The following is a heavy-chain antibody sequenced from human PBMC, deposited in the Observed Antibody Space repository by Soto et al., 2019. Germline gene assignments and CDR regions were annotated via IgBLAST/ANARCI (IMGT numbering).Heavy chain of an antibody. D-gene: IGHD5-18*01. CDR1: GGSISSGGYY. CDR3: ARDRGYSYGYPPQYYFDY. V-gene: IGHV4-31*03. J-gene: IGHJ4*02. Sequence: SETLSLTCTVSGGSISSGGYYWSWIRQHPGKGLEWIGYIYYSGSTYYNPSLKSRVTISVDTSKNQFSLKLSSVTAADTAVYYCARDRGYSYGYPPQYYFDYWGQGTLGTVSS. CDR2: IYYSGST.